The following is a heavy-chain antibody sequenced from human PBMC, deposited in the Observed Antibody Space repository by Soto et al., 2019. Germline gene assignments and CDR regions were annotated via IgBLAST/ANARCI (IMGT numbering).Heavy chain of an antibody. CDR2: FIPIIGGG. CDR3: ARRSVSHSNAFDF. Sequence: SVKVSCEASGGTFRNLAINWVRQAPGQGLEWMGGFIPIIGGGINAQKFQGRVTITSDESTSTAYMELSSLKSEDTAMYFCARRSVSHSNAFDFWGQGTMVTFSS. D-gene: IGHD2-15*01. CDR1: GGTFRNLA. J-gene: IGHJ3*01. V-gene: IGHV1-69*13.